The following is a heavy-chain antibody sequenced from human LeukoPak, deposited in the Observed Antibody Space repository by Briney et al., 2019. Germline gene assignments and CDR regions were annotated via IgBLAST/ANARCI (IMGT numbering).Heavy chain of an antibody. CDR2: IKTKTDGETT. J-gene: IGHJ4*02. CDR3: TPSIVGATTFDY. D-gene: IGHD1-26*01. CDR1: GFTFSNAW. Sequence: GGSLRLSCAASGFTFSNAWMSWVRQAPGKGLEWVGRIKTKTDGETTDYASPVKGRFTISRDDSKNTLYLQMNSLKTEDTAVYFCTPSIVGATTFDYWGQGTLVTVSS. V-gene: IGHV3-15*01.